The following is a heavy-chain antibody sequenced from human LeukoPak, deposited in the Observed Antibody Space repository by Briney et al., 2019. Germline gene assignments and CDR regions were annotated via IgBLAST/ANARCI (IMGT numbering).Heavy chain of an antibody. CDR1: GYSISSGYY. J-gene: IGHJ6*03. Sequence: SETLSLTCAVSGYSISSGYYWGWIRQPPGKGLGGIGRKYHSGSTYYNPSLKGRFTISVDTSKNQFSLKLSSVTAADTAVYYCAREEATYYMDVWGKGTTVTVSS. CDR2: KYHSGST. V-gene: IGHV4-38-2*02. D-gene: IGHD5-12*01. CDR3: AREEATYYMDV.